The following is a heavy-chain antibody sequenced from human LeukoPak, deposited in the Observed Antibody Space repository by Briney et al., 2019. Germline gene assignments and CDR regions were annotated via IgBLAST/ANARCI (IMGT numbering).Heavy chain of an antibody. CDR2: ITSSSSYI. CDR3: ARDDNSGHVSL. V-gene: IGHV3-21*01. D-gene: IGHD3-22*01. CDR1: GLTFSTFS. Sequence: PGGSLRLSCAASGLTFSTFSMNWVRQAPGKGLGGVSYITSSSSYIYYADSVKGRFTISRDNAKNSLYLQMNSLRAEDTAVYYCARDDNSGHVSLWGQGTLVIVSS. J-gene: IGHJ4*02.